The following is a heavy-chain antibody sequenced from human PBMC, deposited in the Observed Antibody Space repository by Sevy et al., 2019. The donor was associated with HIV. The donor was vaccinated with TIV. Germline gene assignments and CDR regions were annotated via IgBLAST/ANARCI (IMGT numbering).Heavy chain of an antibody. J-gene: IGHJ4*02. CDR1: GYSITSGYL. CDR2: VFHSGST. Sequence: SETLSLTCAVSGYSITSGYLWGWIRQPPGKGLEWIGSVFHSGSTYYNPSLNSRVIISVNTSKNQFSLKLNSVTAADTAVYYCARHSHGSGTYYVPFDSWGQGTLVTVSS. CDR3: ARHSHGSGTYYVPFDS. V-gene: IGHV4-38-2*01. D-gene: IGHD3-10*01.